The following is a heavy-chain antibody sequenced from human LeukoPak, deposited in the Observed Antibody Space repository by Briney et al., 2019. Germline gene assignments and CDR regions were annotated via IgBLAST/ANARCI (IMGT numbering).Heavy chain of an antibody. CDR2: INPNSGGT. Sequence: ASVKVSCTASGYTFTGYYMHWVRQAPGQGLEWMGWINPNSGGTNYAQRFQGRVTMTRDTSISTAYMELSRLRSDDTAVYYCARWGDYCSSTSCSMVLDYWGQGTLVTVPS. CDR1: GYTFTGYY. V-gene: IGHV1-2*02. J-gene: IGHJ4*02. D-gene: IGHD2-2*01. CDR3: ARWGDYCSSTSCSMVLDY.